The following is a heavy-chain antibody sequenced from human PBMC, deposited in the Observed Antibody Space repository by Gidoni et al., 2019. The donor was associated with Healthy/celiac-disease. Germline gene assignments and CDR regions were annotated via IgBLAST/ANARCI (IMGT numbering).Heavy chain of an antibody. CDR2: IIPIFGTA. J-gene: IGHJ4*02. V-gene: IGHV1-69*01. CDR1: GAPFRSYA. D-gene: IGHD6-6*01. CDR3: ARDLDYSSSSHFDY. Sequence: QVQLVQSGAEVKRPGSSVRVSCKASGAPFRSYAISWVRQAPGQGLEWMGGIIPIFGTANYAQKFQGRVTITADESTSTAYMELSSLRSEDTAVYYCARDLDYSSSSHFDYWGQGTLVTVSS.